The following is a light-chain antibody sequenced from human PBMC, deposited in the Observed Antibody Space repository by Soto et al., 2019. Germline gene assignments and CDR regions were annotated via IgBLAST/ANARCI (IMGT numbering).Light chain of an antibody. J-gene: IGLJ2*01. V-gene: IGLV2-14*01. CDR3: SSYTSSSTLVV. CDR1: SSDVGGYNY. Sequence: QSALTHPASVSGSPEQSITISCTGTSSDVGGYNYVSWYQQHPGKAPKLMIYEVSNRPSGVSNRFSGSKSGNTASLTISGLQAEDAADYYCSSYTSSSTLVVFGGGTKLTVL. CDR2: EVS.